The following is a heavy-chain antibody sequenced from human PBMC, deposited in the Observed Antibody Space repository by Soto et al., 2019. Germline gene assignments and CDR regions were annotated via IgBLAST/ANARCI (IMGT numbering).Heavy chain of an antibody. D-gene: IGHD6-6*01. CDR2: ISSSSSYI. CDR1: GFTFSSYS. J-gene: IGHJ4*02. V-gene: IGHV3-21*01. Sequence: EVQQVESGGGLVKPGGSLRLSCAASGFTFSSYSKNWVRQAPGKGLEWVSSISSSSSYIYYADSVKGRFTISRDNAKNSLYLQMNSLRAEDTAVYYCARVGGQLVPGFDYWGQGTLVTVSS. CDR3: ARVGGQLVPGFDY.